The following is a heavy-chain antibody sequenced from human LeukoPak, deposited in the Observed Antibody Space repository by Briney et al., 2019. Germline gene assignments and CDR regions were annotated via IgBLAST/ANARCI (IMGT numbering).Heavy chain of an antibody. CDR3: ARDSTSSWETAFDV. Sequence: GGSLRLSCAASGFTFTTYTMHWVRQPPGKGLEWVSSISGSSRYIYYADSLKGRFTISRDNAKNSLYLQMNSLRAEDTAVYYCARDSTSSWETAFDVWGQGTMVTVSS. V-gene: IGHV3-21*01. CDR2: ISGSSRYI. J-gene: IGHJ3*01. CDR1: GFTFTTYT. D-gene: IGHD1-26*01.